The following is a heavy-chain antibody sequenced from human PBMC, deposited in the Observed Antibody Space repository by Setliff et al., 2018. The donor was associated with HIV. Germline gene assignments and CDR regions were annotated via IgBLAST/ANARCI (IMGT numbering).Heavy chain of an antibody. CDR3: ARLSPPDDYGDLGGVDY. CDR1: GFTFSSYE. J-gene: IGHJ4*02. CDR2: ISSSGSTI. Sequence: PGGSLRLSCAASGFTFSSYEMNWVRQAPGKGLEWLSYISSSGSTIYYADSVKGRFTIYRHNAENSLFLQMDSLRAEDTAVYYCARLSPPDDYGDLGGVDYWGQGTLVTVSS. V-gene: IGHV3-48*03. D-gene: IGHD4-17*01.